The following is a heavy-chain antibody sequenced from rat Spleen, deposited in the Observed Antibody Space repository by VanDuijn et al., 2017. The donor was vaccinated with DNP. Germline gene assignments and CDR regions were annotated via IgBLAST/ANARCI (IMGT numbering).Heavy chain of an antibody. CDR1: GFTFSDYY. Sequence: EVQLVESGGGLVQPGRSLKLSCAASGFTFSDYYMAWVRQAPTKGLEWVAYIAYDGGITYYGDSVKGRFTISRDNAKSSLFLQMDSLRSEDTATYYCTTLITFMSGWSQGTSVTVSS. V-gene: IGHV5-20*01. CDR2: IAYDGGIT. CDR3: TTLITFMSG. J-gene: IGHJ4*01. D-gene: IGHD1-1*01.